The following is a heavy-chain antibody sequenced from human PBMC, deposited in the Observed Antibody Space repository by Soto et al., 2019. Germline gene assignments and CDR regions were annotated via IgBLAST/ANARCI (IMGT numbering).Heavy chain of an antibody. CDR2: IIPIFGIK. J-gene: IGHJ4*02. V-gene: IGHV1-69*01. Sequence: QMQLVQSGAEVKERGSSVKISCKTSGGTFNTSALTWLRQAPGQGLEWIGGIIPIFGIKNVAQRFQGRVTINADESLTTAYMEMTSLRSDDTAVYYCAKEAGDHWGQGTLVTVSS. D-gene: IGHD3-10*01. CDR3: AKEAGDH. CDR1: GGTFNTSA.